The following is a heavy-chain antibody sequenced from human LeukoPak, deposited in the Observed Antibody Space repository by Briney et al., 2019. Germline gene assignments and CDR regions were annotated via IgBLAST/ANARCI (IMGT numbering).Heavy chain of an antibody. CDR2: IKQDGSEK. CDR3: ARAPVCSGGSCLEPHFDY. CDR1: GFTFSSYW. D-gene: IGHD2-15*01. Sequence: PGGSLRLSCAASGFTFSSYWMSWVRQAPGKGLEWVANIKQDGSEKYYVDSVKGRFTISRDNAKNSLYLQMNSLRAEDTAVYYCARAPVCSGGSCLEPHFDYWGQGTLVTVSS. V-gene: IGHV3-7*01. J-gene: IGHJ4*02.